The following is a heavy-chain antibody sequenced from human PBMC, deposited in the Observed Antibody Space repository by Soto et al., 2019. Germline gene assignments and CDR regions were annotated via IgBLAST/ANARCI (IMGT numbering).Heavy chain of an antibody. J-gene: IGHJ4*02. CDR2: ISSSSSYI. V-gene: IGHV3-21*01. CDR3: AREGIAVAGYYFDY. Sequence: EVQLVESGGGLVKPGGSLRLSCAASGFTFSSYSMNWVRQAPGKGLEWVSSISSSSSYIYYADSVKGRFTISRDNAKNSRYLKMNSLRAEDTAVYYCAREGIAVAGYYFDYWGQGTLVTVSS. D-gene: IGHD6-19*01. CDR1: GFTFSSYS.